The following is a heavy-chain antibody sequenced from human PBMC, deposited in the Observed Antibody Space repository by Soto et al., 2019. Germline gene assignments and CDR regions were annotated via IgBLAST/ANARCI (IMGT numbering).Heavy chain of an antibody. V-gene: IGHV4-59*01. CDR1: GGSISSYY. CDR3: ARDPGFVAVAGAFDY. Sequence: SETLSLTCTVSGGSISSYYWSWIRQPPGKGLEWIGYIYYSGSTNYNPSLKSRVTISVDTSKNQFSLKLSSVTAADTAVYYCARDPGFVAVAGAFDYWGQGTLVTVSS. CDR2: IYYSGST. D-gene: IGHD6-19*01. J-gene: IGHJ4*02.